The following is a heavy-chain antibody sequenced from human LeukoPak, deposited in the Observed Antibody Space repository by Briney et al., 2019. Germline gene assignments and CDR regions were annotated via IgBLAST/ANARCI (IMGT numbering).Heavy chain of an antibody. CDR3: ARMPRGVAVVTPYYFDS. Sequence: PSETLSLTCTVFGDSLNSGSYYWSWIRQHSERGLEWIGYISYRGTTFYNPSLKSRVSISGDTSKTQFSLSINSVTAADTAVYYCARMPRGVAVVTPYYFDSWGQGTLVAVSS. CDR2: ISYRGTT. CDR1: GDSLNSGSYY. V-gene: IGHV4-31*03. D-gene: IGHD2-21*02. J-gene: IGHJ4*02.